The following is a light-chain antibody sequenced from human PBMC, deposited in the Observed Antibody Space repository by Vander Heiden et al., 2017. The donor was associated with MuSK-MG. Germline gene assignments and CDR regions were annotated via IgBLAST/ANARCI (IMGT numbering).Light chain of an antibody. V-gene: IGLV2-11*01. CDR2: AVS. CDR1: SSDVGGYNY. CDR3: CSYAGNSLV. J-gene: IGLJ2*01. Sequence: QSALTQPRSVSGSPGQSVTISCTGTSSDVGGYNYVSWYQQHPGKAPKRMVYAVSERPSGVPDRFSGSKSGNNASLTISGLQAEDEAYYFCCSYAGNSLVFGGGTKL.